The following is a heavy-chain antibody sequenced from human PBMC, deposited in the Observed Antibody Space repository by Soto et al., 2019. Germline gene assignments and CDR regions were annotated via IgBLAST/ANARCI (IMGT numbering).Heavy chain of an antibody. D-gene: IGHD2-8*01. Sequence: VQLVESGGGLVRPGGSLRLSCVPSEFIFRNYYMHWVHQVPGKGPVWVSHINGDGSITDYADSVKGRFTISRDNAKNTLYLQMNSLTPEDTAVYYCARGGVPYAVDYWGQGTLVTVSS. CDR2: INGDGSIT. CDR3: ARGGVPYAVDY. J-gene: IGHJ4*02. CDR1: EFIFRNYY. V-gene: IGHV3-74*01.